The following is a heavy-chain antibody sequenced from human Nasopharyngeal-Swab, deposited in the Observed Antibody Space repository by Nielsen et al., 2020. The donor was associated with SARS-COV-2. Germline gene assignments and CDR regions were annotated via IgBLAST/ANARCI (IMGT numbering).Heavy chain of an antibody. CDR1: GFTFSSYW. V-gene: IGHV3-7*01. CDR3: ARDPGFGYYYDSSGYYDY. CDR2: IKRDGSEN. D-gene: IGHD3-22*01. Sequence: GESLKISCAASGFTFSSYWMSWVRQAPGKGLEWVANIKRDGSENYYVDSVKGRFTISRDNAKNSLYLQMNSLRAEDTAVYYCARDPGFGYYYDSSGYYDYWGQGTLVTVSS. J-gene: IGHJ4*02.